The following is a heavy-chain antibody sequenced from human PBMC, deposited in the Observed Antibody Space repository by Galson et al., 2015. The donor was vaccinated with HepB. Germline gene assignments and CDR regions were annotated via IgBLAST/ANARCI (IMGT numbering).Heavy chain of an antibody. CDR2: IRSKAYGGTT. CDR1: GFTFGDYT. J-gene: IGHJ4*02. D-gene: IGHD5-12*01. V-gene: IGHV3-49*03. Sequence: SMRLSCAASGFTFGDYTMSWSRKDPGKGVEWVGSIRSKAYGGTTESVASVKRRFIISRHDSKSIAYLQINSLKTEGTAVYYCTGERKGGYGPFDYWGQGTLVTVSS. CDR3: TGERKGGYGPFDY.